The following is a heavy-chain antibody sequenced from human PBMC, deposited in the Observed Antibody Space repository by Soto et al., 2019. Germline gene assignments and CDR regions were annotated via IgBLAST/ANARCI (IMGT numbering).Heavy chain of an antibody. D-gene: IGHD2-15*01. CDR3: ARQNADCSGGSCYVHYYGMDV. J-gene: IGHJ6*02. V-gene: IGHV5-51*01. CDR2: IYPGDSDT. Sequence: PGESLKISCKGSGYSFTSYWIGWVRQMPGKGLEWMGIIYPGDSDTRYSPSFQGQVTISADKSISTAYLQWSSLKASDTAMYYCARQNADCSGGSCYVHYYGMDVWGQGTTVTVSS. CDR1: GYSFTSYW.